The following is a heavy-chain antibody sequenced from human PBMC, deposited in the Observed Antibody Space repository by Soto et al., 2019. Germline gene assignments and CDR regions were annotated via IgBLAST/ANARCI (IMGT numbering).Heavy chain of an antibody. CDR1: GFTFSSYA. V-gene: IGHV3-23*01. CDR3: AKAPVPHAAAVRGGGGYFDS. J-gene: IGHJ4*02. Sequence: EVQLLESGGGLVQPGGSLRLSCAASGFTFSSYAMTWVRQAPGKGLEWVSIISGSGGSTYYADSVKGRFTISRDSSKNTLYLQLNSLRAEYTAVYYCAKAPVPHAAAVRGGGGYFDSWGQGTLVTVSS. D-gene: IGHD6-13*01. CDR2: ISGSGGST.